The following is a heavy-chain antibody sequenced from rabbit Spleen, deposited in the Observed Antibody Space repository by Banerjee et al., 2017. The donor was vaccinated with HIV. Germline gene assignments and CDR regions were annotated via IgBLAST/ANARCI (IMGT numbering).Heavy chain of an antibody. D-gene: IGHD6-1*01. CDR2: IDTGSSGFT. CDR3: VREAGYGGYGDANL. CDR1: GFSFSSRFY. Sequence: QSLEESGGDLVKPEGSLTLTCTASGFSFSSRFYMCWVRQAPGKGLEWIACIDTGSSGFTYFASWAKGRFTISKTSSTTVTLQMTSLTAADTATYFCVREAGYGGYGDANLWGPGTLVTVS. V-gene: IGHV1S40*01. J-gene: IGHJ4*01.